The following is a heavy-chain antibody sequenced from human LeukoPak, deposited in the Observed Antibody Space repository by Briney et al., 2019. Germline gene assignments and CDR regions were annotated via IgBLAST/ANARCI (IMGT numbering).Heavy chain of an antibody. D-gene: IGHD3-22*01. CDR2: TYYSGST. CDR1: GGSISSYY. J-gene: IGHJ4*02. CDR3: ARIPYYYDSSGYFDY. V-gene: IGHV4-59*01. Sequence: SETLSLTCTVSGGSISSYYGSWIRQPPGKGLEWIGYTYYSGSTNYNPSLKSRVTLSVDTSKNQFSLKLTSVTAADTAVYYCARIPYYYDSSGYFDYWGQGTLVTVSS.